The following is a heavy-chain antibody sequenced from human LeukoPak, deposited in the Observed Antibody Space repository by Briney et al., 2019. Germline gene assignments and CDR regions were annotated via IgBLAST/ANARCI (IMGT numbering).Heavy chain of an antibody. V-gene: IGHV3-64*01. D-gene: IGHD3-9*01. CDR2: ISSNGGST. Sequence: GGSLRLSCAASGFTFSSYAMHWVRQRPGKGLEHVSGISSNGGSTYYENSVKGRFTISRDNSKNPVYLQMGTLRAEDMAVYYCARGNTLTGYSRYWGQGTLVTVSS. CDR1: GFTFSSYA. CDR3: ARGNTLTGYSRY. J-gene: IGHJ4*02.